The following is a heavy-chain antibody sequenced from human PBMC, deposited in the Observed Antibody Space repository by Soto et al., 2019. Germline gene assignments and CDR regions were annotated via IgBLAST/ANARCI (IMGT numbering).Heavy chain of an antibody. D-gene: IGHD6-19*01. J-gene: IGHJ4*02. Sequence: PSETLSLTCTVYGGSLSGYYWTWIRQPAGKGLEWIGRVNNGGIPMYHPSVESRVTLSLDTSKNEFSLALTSVTAADTAIYYCAREVLEMAVHSIDYWGPGTLVTVSS. CDR1: GGSLSGYY. CDR2: VNNGGIP. V-gene: IGHV4-4*07. CDR3: AREVLEMAVHSIDY.